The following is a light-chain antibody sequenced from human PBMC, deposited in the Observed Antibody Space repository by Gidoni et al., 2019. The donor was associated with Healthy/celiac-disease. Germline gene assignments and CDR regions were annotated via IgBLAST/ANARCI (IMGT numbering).Light chain of an antibody. Sequence: DIQMTQSPSSLSASVGDRVTITCQASQDISNYLNWYQQKPGKAPKLLIYDASNLEPGVPSRFSGSGSGTDFTLTISSLQPEDIATYYCQQYDNLPWTFGQGTKVEIK. J-gene: IGKJ1*01. V-gene: IGKV1-33*01. CDR2: DAS. CDR3: QQYDNLPWT. CDR1: QDISNY.